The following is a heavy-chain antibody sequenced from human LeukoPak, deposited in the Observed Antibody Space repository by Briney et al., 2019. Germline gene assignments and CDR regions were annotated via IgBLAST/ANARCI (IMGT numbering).Heavy chain of an antibody. CDR3: AGRIAVAGTSFDY. V-gene: IGHV4-59*01. Sequence: PSETLSLTCTVSGGSMSPYYWSWIRQPPGKTLEWIGYIYYSGSTNYNPSLKSRVTISVDTSKNQFSLKLSSVTAADTAVYYCAGRIAVAGTSFDYWGQGTLVTVSS. J-gene: IGHJ4*02. D-gene: IGHD6-19*01. CDR2: IYYSGST. CDR1: GGSMSPYY.